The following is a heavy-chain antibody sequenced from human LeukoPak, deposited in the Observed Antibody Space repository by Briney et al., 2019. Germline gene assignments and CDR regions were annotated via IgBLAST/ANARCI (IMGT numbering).Heavy chain of an antibody. CDR3: AREADAFDI. CDR1: GFTFSNYG. J-gene: IGHJ3*02. CDR2: ISQDESNK. V-gene: IGHV3-33*05. Sequence: PGGSLRLSCAASGFTFSNYGMHWVRQAPGKGLEWVAGISQDESNKYYTDPVKGRFIISRDNSKNALSLQMDTLTLADTAVYYCAREADAFDIWGQGTVVTVSS.